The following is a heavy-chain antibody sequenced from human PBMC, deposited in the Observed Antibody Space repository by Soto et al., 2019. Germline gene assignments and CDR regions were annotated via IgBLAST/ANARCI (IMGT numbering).Heavy chain of an antibody. D-gene: IGHD1-26*01. CDR3: AKVSGSSALDYYYGMDV. CDR2: ISGSGGST. CDR1: GFTFSSYA. V-gene: IGHV3-23*01. Sequence: PGGSLRLSCAASGFTFSSYAMSWVRQAPGKGLEWVSAISGSGGSTYYADSVKGRFTISRDNSKNTLYLQMNSLRAEDTAVYYCAKVSGSSALDYYYGMDVWGQGTTVTVSS. J-gene: IGHJ6*02.